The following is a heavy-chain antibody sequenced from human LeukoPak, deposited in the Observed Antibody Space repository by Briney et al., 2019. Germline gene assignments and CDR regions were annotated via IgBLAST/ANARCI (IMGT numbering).Heavy chain of an antibody. J-gene: IGHJ4*02. CDR2: MNPNSGNT. V-gene: IGHV1-8*03. CDR1: GYTFTGYY. CDR3: ARGYDSSGRSDY. Sequence: GASVKVSCKASGYTFTGYYMHWVRQAPGQGLEWMGWMNPNSGNTGYAQKFQGRVTITRNTSISTAYLELSSLRSEDTAVYYCARGYDSSGRSDYWGQGTLITVSS. D-gene: IGHD3-22*01.